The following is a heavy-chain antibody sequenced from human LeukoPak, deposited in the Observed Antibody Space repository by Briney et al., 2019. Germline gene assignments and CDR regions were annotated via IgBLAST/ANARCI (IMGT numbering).Heavy chain of an antibody. CDR3: ARDRNSPAKHYFDY. V-gene: IGHV3-30*01. J-gene: IGHJ4*02. CDR2: VSNDGRDK. D-gene: IGHD1-14*01. CDR1: GVTFNAYA. Sequence: PGGSLRLSCAASGVTFNAYAMHWVRQAPGKGLEWVAVVSNDGRDKHYADSVKGRFTISRDNSENTLYLQMNTLRAEDTAVYYCARDRNSPAKHYFDYWGQGTLVTVSS.